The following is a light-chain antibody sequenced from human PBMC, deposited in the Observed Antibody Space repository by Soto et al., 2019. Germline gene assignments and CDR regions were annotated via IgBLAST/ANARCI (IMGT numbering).Light chain of an antibody. J-gene: IGKJ1*01. CDR1: QSFSSY. Sequence: VLTQSPATLSLSPGERAPLSCRASQSFSSYLAWYQQKPGQAPRLLIYDASNRATGIPERSSGSGSGTEFTLTISIVQSEDVAVYYCQHDNNWWTFGQGTKVDI. CDR3: QHDNNWWT. CDR2: DAS. V-gene: IGKV3D-15*03.